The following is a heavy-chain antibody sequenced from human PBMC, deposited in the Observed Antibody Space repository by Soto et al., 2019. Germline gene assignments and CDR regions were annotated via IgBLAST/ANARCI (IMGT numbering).Heavy chain of an antibody. CDR1: GFTFSSYG. Sequence: GGSLRLSCAASGFTFSSYGMHWVRQAPGKGLEWISYSSNSGTFSRYADSVKGRFSISRDNTKNLLYLQMNSLRAEDTAVYYCARSGDNYNRLDYWGQGTPVTDSS. J-gene: IGHJ4*02. V-gene: IGHV3-21*05. D-gene: IGHD1-1*01. CDR2: SSNSGTFS. CDR3: ARSGDNYNRLDY.